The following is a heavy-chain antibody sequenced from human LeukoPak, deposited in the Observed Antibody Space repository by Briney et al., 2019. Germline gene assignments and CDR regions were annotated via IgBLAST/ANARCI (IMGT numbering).Heavy chain of an antibody. J-gene: IGHJ4*02. D-gene: IGHD3-10*01. CDR1: GFTFSSYG. Sequence: GGSLRLSCAASGFTFSSYGMHWVRQAPGKGLEWVAVIWYDGSNKYYADSVKGRFTISRDNSKNTLYLQMNSLRAEDTAVYYCAKGGWFGELLPFDYWGQGTLVTVSS. CDR2: IWYDGSNK. CDR3: AKGGWFGELLPFDY. V-gene: IGHV3-33*06.